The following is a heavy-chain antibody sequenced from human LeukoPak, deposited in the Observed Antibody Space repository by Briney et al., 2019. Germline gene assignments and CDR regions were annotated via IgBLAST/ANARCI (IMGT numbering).Heavy chain of an antibody. V-gene: IGHV1-69*04. CDR2: IIPILGIA. CDR3: ARDKGGNDAFDI. D-gene: IGHD4-23*01. Sequence: SVKVSCKASGGTFSSYAISWVRQAPGQGLEWMGRIIPILGIANYAQKFQGRVTITADKSTSTAYMELSSLRSEDTAVYYCARDKGGNDAFDIWGQGTMVIVSS. CDR1: GGTFSSYA. J-gene: IGHJ3*02.